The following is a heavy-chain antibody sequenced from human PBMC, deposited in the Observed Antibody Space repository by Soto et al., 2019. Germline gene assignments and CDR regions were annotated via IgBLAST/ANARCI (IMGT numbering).Heavy chain of an antibody. D-gene: IGHD1-7*01. CDR2: IYSGGST. J-gene: IGHJ3*02. CDR1: GFTVSTKY. Sequence: PGGSLRLSCAASGFTVSTKYMSWVRQAPGKGLEWVSVIYSGGSTFYADSVRGRFTISRDSSKNTLYLQMNSLRAEDTAVYYCAKGNSWSPALVLDIWGQGTMVIVSS. CDR3: AKGNSWSPALVLDI. V-gene: IGHV3-66*01.